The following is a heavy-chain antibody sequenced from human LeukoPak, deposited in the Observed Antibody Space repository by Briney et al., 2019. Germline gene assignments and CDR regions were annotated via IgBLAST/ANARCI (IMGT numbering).Heavy chain of an antibody. CDR2: IYYSGST. CDR3: ARTYGSSGLGYFDL. CDR1: GGSISSYY. V-gene: IGHV4-59*01. J-gene: IGHJ2*01. Sequence: SETLSLTCTVSGGSISSYYWSWIRQPPGKGLEWIGYIYYSGSTNYSPSLKSRLTISVDTSKNQFSLKLSSVAAADTAVYYCARTYGSSGLGYFDLWGRGALVTVSS. D-gene: IGHD6-13*01.